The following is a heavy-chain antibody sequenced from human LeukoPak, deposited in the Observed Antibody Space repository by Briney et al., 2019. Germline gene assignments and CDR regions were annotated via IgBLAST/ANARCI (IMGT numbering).Heavy chain of an antibody. J-gene: IGHJ5*02. Sequence: GAPVKVSCKASGYTFTSYDINWVRQATGQGLEWMGWMNPNSGNTGYAQKFQGRVTMTRNTSISTAYMELSSLRSEDTAVYYCARGSAAAGWFDPWGQGTLVTVSS. CDR1: GYTFTSYD. CDR2: MNPNSGNT. V-gene: IGHV1-8*01. CDR3: ARGSAAAGWFDP. D-gene: IGHD6-13*01.